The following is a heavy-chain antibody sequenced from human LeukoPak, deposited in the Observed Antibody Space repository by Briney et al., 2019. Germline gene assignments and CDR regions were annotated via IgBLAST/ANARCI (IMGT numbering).Heavy chain of an antibody. CDR3: AKPNGDYFGAFDI. CDR2: ISGSGGST. V-gene: IGHV3-23*01. J-gene: IGHJ3*02. D-gene: IGHD4-17*01. CDR1: GFTFSDYY. Sequence: PGGSLRLSCAASGFTFSDYYMSWIRQAPGKGLEWVSAISGSGGSTYYADSVKGRFTISRDNSKNTLYLQMNSLRAEDTAVYYCAKPNGDYFGAFDIWGQGTMVTVSS.